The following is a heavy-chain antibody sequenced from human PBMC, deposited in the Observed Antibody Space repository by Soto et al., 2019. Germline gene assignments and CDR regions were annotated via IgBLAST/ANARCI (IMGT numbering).Heavy chain of an antibody. D-gene: IGHD3-22*01. V-gene: IGHV3-9*01. CDR1: GFTFDDYA. CDR3: AKDINGDYYDSSGRAPAFDI. CDR2: SSWNSGSI. J-gene: IGHJ3*02. Sequence: GGSLRLSCAASGFTFDDYAMHWVRQAPGKGLEWVSGSSWNSGSIGYADSVKGRFTISRDNAKNSLYPQMNSLRAEDTALYYCAKDINGDYYDSSGRAPAFDIWGQGTMVTVSS.